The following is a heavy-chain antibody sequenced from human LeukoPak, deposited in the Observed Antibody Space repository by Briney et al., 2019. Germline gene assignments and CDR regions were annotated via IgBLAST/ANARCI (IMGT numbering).Heavy chain of an antibody. V-gene: IGHV3-11*04. D-gene: IGHD1-26*01. CDR2: ISPSGITT. CDR1: GFTFSDYY. J-gene: IGHJ4*02. CDR3: ARAYTGSFSGTLEY. Sequence: GGSLRLSCAASGFTFSDYYMTWIRQAPGKGLEWVSYISPSGITTYYTDSVKGRFTISRDNAKNSLSLQINSLRVEDTAVYYCARAYTGSFSGTLEYWGRGTRVTLSS.